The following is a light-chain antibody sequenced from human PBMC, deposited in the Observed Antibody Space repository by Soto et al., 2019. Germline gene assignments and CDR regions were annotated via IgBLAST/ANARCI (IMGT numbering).Light chain of an antibody. CDR3: QQYDSSPLT. CDR1: QSVSSSY. Sequence: EIVLTQSPGTLSLSPGERATLSCRASQSVSSSYLAWYQQKPGQAPRLLIYGASSRATGIPDRFSGSGAGKDFALTISSLAPEDVAVYDCQQYDSSPLTFGGGTHVEIK. CDR2: GAS. V-gene: IGKV3-20*01. J-gene: IGKJ4*01.